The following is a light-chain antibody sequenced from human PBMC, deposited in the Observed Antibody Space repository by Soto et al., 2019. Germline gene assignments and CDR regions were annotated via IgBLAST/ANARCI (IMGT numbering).Light chain of an antibody. CDR3: QHYNNWPLP. CDR1: QNINNK. V-gene: IGKV3-15*01. Sequence: EIVVTQSPATLSLSPGQRATLSCRTSQNINNKLVWYQQKPGQAPRLLIYGASTRATGIPARFSGSGSGTEFTLTISSLQSEAFAVYSCQHYNNWPLPFGGGTKVEIK. J-gene: IGKJ4*01. CDR2: GAS.